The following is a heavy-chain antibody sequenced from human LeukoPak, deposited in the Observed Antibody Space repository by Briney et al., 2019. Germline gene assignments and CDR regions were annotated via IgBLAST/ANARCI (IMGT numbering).Heavy chain of an antibody. J-gene: IGHJ4*02. V-gene: IGHV3-74*01. CDR3: ARGGLLSRY. Sequence: GSLRLSCAASGFTFSSYWMHWVRQAPGKGLVWVSHINTDGSYTRYADSVKGRFTIARDNAKSTLYLQMNSLRAEDTAVYYCARGGLLSRYWGQGTLVTVSS. CDR2: INTDGSYT. CDR1: GFTFSSYW. D-gene: IGHD1-26*01.